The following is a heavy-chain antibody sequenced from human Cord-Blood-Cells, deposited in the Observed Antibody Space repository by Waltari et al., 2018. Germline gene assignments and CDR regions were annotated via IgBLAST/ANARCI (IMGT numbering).Heavy chain of an antibody. CDR1: GGSFSGYY. J-gene: IGHJ6*03. CDR3: ARHLRDSSGYYYDYYYYYYMDV. D-gene: IGHD3-22*01. V-gene: IGHV4-34*01. CDR2: INHSGST. Sequence: QVQLQQWGAGLLKPSETLSLTCAVYGGSFSGYYWSWIRQPPGKGLEWIGEINHSGSTNYNPSLKSRVTISVDTSKNQFSLKLSSVTDADTAVYYCARHLRDSSGYYYDYYYYYYMDVWGKGTTVTVSS.